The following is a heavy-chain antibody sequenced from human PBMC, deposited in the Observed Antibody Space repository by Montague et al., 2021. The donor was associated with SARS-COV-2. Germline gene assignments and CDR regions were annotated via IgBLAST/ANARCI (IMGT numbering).Heavy chain of an antibody. Sequence: SETLSLTCSVSGASMKSYYWTWVQQSPGKGLQWIGYTYYSGSTSYDPSLQSRLTMTVDTSKSQFTLRLMSVTAADSAVYYCARVEGMIGGITHFDYWGQGLPVTVSS. D-gene: IGHD2-21*01. CDR2: TYYSGST. CDR3: ARVEGMIGGITHFDY. J-gene: IGHJ4*02. CDR1: GASMKSYY. V-gene: IGHV4-59*01.